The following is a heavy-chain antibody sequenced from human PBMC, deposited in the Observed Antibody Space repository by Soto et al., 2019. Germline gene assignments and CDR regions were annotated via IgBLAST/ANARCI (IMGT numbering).Heavy chain of an antibody. CDR3: AGGMIAVAGMVFDP. Sequence: PGGSLRLSCAASGFTFSSYSMNWVRQAPGKGLEWVPSISSSSSYIYYADSVKGRFTISRDNAKNSLYLQMNSLRAEDTAVYYCAGGMIAVAGMVFDPWGQGTLVTVSS. D-gene: IGHD6-19*01. CDR1: GFTFSSYS. J-gene: IGHJ5*02. CDR2: ISSSSSYI. V-gene: IGHV3-21*01.